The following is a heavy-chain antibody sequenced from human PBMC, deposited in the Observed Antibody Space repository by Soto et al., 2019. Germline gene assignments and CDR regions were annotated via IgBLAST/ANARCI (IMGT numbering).Heavy chain of an antibody. D-gene: IGHD6-19*01. Sequence: PGGSLRLSCAASGFTFSNYAMNWVRQAPGKGLEWVSTISGSGGSPYYADSVKGRFTISRDNSKNTLYLQMNSLRAGDSAIYYTAKDGTSGLSYFDYRGQGTLVTVSS. CDR2: ISGSGGSP. V-gene: IGHV3-23*01. J-gene: IGHJ4*02. CDR1: GFTFSNYA. CDR3: AKDGTSGLSYFDY.